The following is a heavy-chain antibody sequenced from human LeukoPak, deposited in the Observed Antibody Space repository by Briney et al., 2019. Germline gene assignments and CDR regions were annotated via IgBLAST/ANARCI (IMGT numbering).Heavy chain of an antibody. J-gene: IGHJ4*02. CDR3: ARSNHLTIFGVVTAFDY. V-gene: IGHV4-34*01. CDR2: INHSGST. Sequence: SETLSLTCAVYGGSFSGYYWSWIRQPPGKGLEWIGEINHSGSTNYNPSLKSRVTISVDTSKNQFSLKLSSVTAADTAVYYCARSNHLTIFGVVTAFDYWGQGTLVTVSS. CDR1: GGSFSGYY. D-gene: IGHD3-3*01.